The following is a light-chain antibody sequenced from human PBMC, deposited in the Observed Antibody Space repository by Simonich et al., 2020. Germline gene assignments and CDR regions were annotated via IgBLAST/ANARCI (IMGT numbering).Light chain of an antibody. V-gene: IGLV9-49*01. CDR3: GADHGSGSNFVKV. Sequence: QPVLTQPPSASASLGASVTLTCTLSSGYSNYKVDWYQQRPGKGPRFVMRVGTGGIVGSKGVGCPERFSGLGSGLNRYLTIKNIQEEDESDYHCGADHGSGSNFVKVFGGGTKLTVL. CDR1: SGYSNYK. CDR2: VGTGGIVG. J-gene: IGLJ3*02.